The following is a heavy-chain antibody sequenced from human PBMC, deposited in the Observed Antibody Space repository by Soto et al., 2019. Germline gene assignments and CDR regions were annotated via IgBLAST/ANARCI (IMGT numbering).Heavy chain of an antibody. Sequence: PGGSLRLSCAASGFTFSSYAMSWVRQAPGKGLEWVSAISGSGGSTYYADSVKGRFTISRDNSKNTLYLQMNSLRAEDTAVYYCAKLVSGPFFIQLWLLPRNTPFFFDYWGQGTLVTVSS. D-gene: IGHD5-18*01. CDR3: AKLVSGPFFIQLWLLPRNTPFFFDY. CDR1: GFTFSSYA. V-gene: IGHV3-23*01. J-gene: IGHJ4*02. CDR2: ISGSGGST.